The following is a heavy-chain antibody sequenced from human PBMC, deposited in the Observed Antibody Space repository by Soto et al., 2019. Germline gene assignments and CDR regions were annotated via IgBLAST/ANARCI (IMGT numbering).Heavy chain of an antibody. Sequence: SETLSLTCAVYGGSFSGYYWSWIRQPPGKGLEWIGEINHSESTNYNPSLKSRVTMSVDTSKNQFSLKLSSVTSAETAVFYCAKRKSRVVMVPTANYSFNYWGQGTLVTVPS. J-gene: IGHJ4*02. V-gene: IGHV4-34*01. CDR2: INHSEST. CDR1: GGSFSGYY. D-gene: IGHD2-15*01. CDR3: AKRKSRVVMVPTANYSFNY.